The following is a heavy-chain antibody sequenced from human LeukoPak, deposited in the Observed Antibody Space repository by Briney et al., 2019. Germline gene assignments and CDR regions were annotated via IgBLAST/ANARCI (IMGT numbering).Heavy chain of an antibody. CDR2: ISGSGGST. Sequence: GGSLRLSCAASGFTFSSYEMNWVRQAPGKGLEWVSAISGSGGSTYYADSVKGRFTISRDNSKNTLYLQMNSLRAEDTAVYYCAKDGPYDYVWGSYRSLSAYYYMDVWGKGTTVTISS. D-gene: IGHD3-16*02. V-gene: IGHV3-23*01. CDR3: AKDGPYDYVWGSYRSLSAYYYMDV. J-gene: IGHJ6*03. CDR1: GFTFSSYE.